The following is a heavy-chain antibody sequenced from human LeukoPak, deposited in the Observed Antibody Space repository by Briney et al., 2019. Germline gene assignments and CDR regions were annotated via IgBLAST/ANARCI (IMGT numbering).Heavy chain of an antibody. CDR3: ARGGGSNGWYYFDY. Sequence: LSLTCTVSGYSISSDYYWGWIRQPPGKGLECVSYISSSGSTIYYADSVKGRFTISRDNVKKSLYLQMNSLRAEDTAVYYCARGGGSNGWYYFDYWGQGTLVTVSS. CDR2: ISSSGSTI. J-gene: IGHJ4*02. CDR1: GYSISSDYY. V-gene: IGHV3-11*04. D-gene: IGHD2-15*01.